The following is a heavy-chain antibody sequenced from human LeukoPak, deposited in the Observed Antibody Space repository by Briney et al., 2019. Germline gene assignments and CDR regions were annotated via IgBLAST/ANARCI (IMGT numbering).Heavy chain of an antibody. V-gene: IGHV4-59*08. CDR2: IYYSGST. CDR1: GGSINNYY. D-gene: IGHD3-22*01. CDR3: ARSPDSSGPRGAFDI. J-gene: IGHJ3*02. Sequence: SETLSLTCSVSGGSINNYYWNWIRQPPGKGLEWIGYIYYSGSTNYNPSLQSRVTMSIGTSKTQFSLKLGSVTAADTAVYYCARSPDSSGPRGAFDIWGQGTMVTVSS.